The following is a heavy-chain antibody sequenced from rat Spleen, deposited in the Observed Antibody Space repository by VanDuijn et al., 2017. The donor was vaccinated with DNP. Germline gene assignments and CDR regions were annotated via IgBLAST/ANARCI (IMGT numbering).Heavy chain of an antibody. V-gene: IGHV5-31*01. CDR2: IIYDGSST. D-gene: IGHD4-2*01. CDR1: GFIFSNYW. J-gene: IGHJ2*01. Sequence: EVQLVESGGGPVQPGRSLKLSCVASGFIFSNYWMTWIRQAPGKGLEWVASIIYDGSSTYYRDSVKGRFTISRDNTKSTLYLQMDSLRSEDTATYYCAREGGAGYYFDHWGQGVMVTVSS. CDR3: AREGGAGYYFDH.